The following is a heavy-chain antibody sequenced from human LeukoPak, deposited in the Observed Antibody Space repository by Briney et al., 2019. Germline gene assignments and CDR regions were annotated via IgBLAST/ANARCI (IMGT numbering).Heavy chain of an antibody. CDR2: INPNSGGT. J-gene: IGHJ4*02. Sequence: ASVKASCKASGYTYTGYYMHWVRQAPGQGLEWMGWINPNSGGTNYAQKFQGRVTMTRDTSISTVYMELSRLRSDDTAVYYCARPAKSIRRITMVRGVIMGSEIDYWGQGTLVTVSS. CDR1: GYTYTGYY. V-gene: IGHV1-2*02. CDR3: ARPAKSIRRITMVRGVIMGSEIDY. D-gene: IGHD3-10*01.